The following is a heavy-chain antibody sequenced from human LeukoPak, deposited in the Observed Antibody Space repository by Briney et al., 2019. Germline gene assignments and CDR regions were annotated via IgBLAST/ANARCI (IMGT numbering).Heavy chain of an antibody. Sequence: GEPLQISCKASGYSFTSYWISWVRQMPGKGLEWMGRIDPSDSYTNYSPSFQGHVTISADKSISTAYLQWSSLKASHTAMYYCARLEVVVVTPGRAAFDIWGQGTMVTVSS. CDR2: IDPSDSYT. V-gene: IGHV5-10-1*01. D-gene: IGHD3-22*01. CDR1: GYSFTSYW. CDR3: ARLEVVVVTPGRAAFDI. J-gene: IGHJ3*02.